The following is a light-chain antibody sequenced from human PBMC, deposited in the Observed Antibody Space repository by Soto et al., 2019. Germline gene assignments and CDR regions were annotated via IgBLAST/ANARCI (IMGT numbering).Light chain of an antibody. V-gene: IGLV2-14*01. J-gene: IGLJ1*01. Sequence: QSALTQPDSVSGSPGQSITISCTGTSSDVGGYNYVSWYLHHPGQAPKLMIYEVDTRPSGVSDRFSGSKSGNTASLTISGLQAEDEADYYCSSYTSSSTSFVFGSGTKVTVL. CDR1: SSDVGGYNY. CDR2: EVD. CDR3: SSYTSSSTSFV.